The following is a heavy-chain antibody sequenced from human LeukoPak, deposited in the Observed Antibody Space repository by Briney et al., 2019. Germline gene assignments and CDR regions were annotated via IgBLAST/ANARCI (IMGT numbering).Heavy chain of an antibody. D-gene: IGHD1-26*01. CDR3: ARGGRGSGSYDPFDY. CDR1: GFTFSNYA. CDR2: INSNGGNT. V-gene: IGHV3-64*01. Sequence: GGSLRLSCAASGFTFSNYAMHWVRQAPGKGLEYVSAINSNGGNTYYANSVKGRFTISRDNSKNTLYLQMGSLRAEDMAVYYCARGGRGSGSYDPFDYWGQGTLVTVSS. J-gene: IGHJ4*02.